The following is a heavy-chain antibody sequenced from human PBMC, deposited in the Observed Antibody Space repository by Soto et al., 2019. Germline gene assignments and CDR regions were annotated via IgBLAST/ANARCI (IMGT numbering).Heavy chain of an antibody. CDR1: GYSFTNND. V-gene: IGHV1-8*01. Sequence: ASVKVSCKASGYSFTNNDVSWVRQATGQGLEWMGWMNPGSGDTGYAQKFQGRVTMTRDISIATAYMELSSLRSDDTAIYYCARMETFGSLNWLDPWGQGTLVTVSS. D-gene: IGHD3-16*01. J-gene: IGHJ5*02. CDR2: MNPGSGDT. CDR3: ARMETFGSLNWLDP.